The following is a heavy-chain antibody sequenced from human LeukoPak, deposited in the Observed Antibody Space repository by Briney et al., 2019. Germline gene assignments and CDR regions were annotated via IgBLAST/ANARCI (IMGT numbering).Heavy chain of an antibody. CDR1: GGTFSSYA. V-gene: IGHV1-69*13. CDR3: VRSFDILTEYYFDY. D-gene: IGHD3-9*01. Sequence: ASVKVSCKASGGTFSSYALSWVRQAPGQGLEWMGGITPIFGTANYAQKFQGRVTITADESTSTVYMELSSLRSEDTAVYYFVRSFDILTEYYFDYWGQGTLVTVSS. J-gene: IGHJ4*02. CDR2: ITPIFGTA.